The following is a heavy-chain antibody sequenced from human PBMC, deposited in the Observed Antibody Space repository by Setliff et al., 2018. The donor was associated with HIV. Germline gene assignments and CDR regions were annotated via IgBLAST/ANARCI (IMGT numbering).Heavy chain of an antibody. CDR1: GFTFSSYA. Sequence: PGGSLRLSCAASGFTFSSYASGWVRQAPGKGLEWVSGINGDGDSTYYADSVKGRFTVSRDNSKDTLTLQMNDLRAEDTGLYYCAKDYTTTFWEYNWFDLWGQGTLVTVSS. CDR2: INGDGDST. V-gene: IGHV3-23*01. CDR3: AKDYTTTFWEYNWFDL. J-gene: IGHJ5*02. D-gene: IGHD3-3*01.